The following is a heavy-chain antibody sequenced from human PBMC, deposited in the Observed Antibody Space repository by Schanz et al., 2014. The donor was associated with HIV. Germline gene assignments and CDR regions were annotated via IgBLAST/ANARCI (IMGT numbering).Heavy chain of an antibody. CDR3: AREYSTWDRHFDY. D-gene: IGHD5-18*01. V-gene: IGHV1-18*01. J-gene: IGHJ4*02. Sequence: QVQLVQSGAEVKKPGSSVKVSCNVLGGSFSSYAISWVRLAPGHGLEWMGWISGYIGNTNYAQNLQGRVTMTTDTLTSTVYMELRSLRSDDTAVYYCAREYSTWDRHFDYWGQGTLVTVSP. CDR2: ISGYIGNT. CDR1: GGSFSSYA.